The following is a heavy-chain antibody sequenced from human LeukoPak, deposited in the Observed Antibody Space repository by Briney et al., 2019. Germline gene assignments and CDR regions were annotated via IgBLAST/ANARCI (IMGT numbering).Heavy chain of an antibody. CDR3: ATVGSGSYPGEYFQH. CDR1: GFTFSSYW. CDR2: IKQDGSEK. D-gene: IGHD1-26*01. V-gene: IGHV3-7*03. Sequence: GGSLRLSCAASGFTFSSYWMSWVRQAPGKGLEWVANIKQDGSEKYYVDSVKGRFTISRDNAKNSLYLQMNSLRAEDTAVYYCATVGSGSYPGEYFQHWGQGTLVTVSS. J-gene: IGHJ1*01.